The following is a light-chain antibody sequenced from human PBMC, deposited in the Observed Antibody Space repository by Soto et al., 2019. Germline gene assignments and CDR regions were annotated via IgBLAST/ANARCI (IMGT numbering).Light chain of an antibody. CDR1: QGLQF. J-gene: IGKJ5*01. CDR2: EAT. Sequence: IHMTESPSSVSASVGYRVTISGRGSQGLQFLAWYQQKQGKAPRLLIYEATNLQSGVPPRFSGSGSGTDFTLTISRLKHEDVATYVGQRANSFTITFGQGTRLEIK. V-gene: IGKV1-12*01. CDR3: QRANSFTIT.